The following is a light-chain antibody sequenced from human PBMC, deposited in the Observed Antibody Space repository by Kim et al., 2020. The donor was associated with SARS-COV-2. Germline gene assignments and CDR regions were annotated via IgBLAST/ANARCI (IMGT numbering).Light chain of an antibody. J-gene: IGKJ4*01. CDR3: LQRRDWPLT. V-gene: IGKV3-11*01. Sequence: LSPGKSPPLSCRASQSISSSLAWYQQKPGQAPRLLICDASNRATGIPARFSGGGSGTDFTLTISSLEPEDFAVYYCLQRRDWPLTFGGGTKVDIK. CDR1: QSISSS. CDR2: DAS.